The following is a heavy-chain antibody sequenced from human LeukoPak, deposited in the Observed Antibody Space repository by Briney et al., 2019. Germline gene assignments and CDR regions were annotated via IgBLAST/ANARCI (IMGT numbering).Heavy chain of an antibody. J-gene: IGHJ4*02. CDR3: ARASSGSFYYFDY. V-gene: IGHV4-61*10. D-gene: IGHD3-22*01. CDR1: GGSVTSGSYY. CDR2: ISNSGST. Sequence: SETLSLTCSVSGGSVTSGSYYWSWIRQPAGEGLEWIGRISNSGSTNYNPSLKSRVTMSVDTAKNQFSLKLSSVTAADTAVYYCARASSGSFYYFDYWGQGTLVTVSS.